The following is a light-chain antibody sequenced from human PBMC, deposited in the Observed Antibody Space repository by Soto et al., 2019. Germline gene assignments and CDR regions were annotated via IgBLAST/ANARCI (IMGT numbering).Light chain of an antibody. CDR2: TSS. Sequence: DIHMTQSPSSLSASVGARVTISCRASQTISSWLDWYQQKPGKAPNLLIFTSSNLESGVPSRFSGSGSGTDFTLTISSLQPEDFATYFCQQGYSRPRTFGQGTKVDIK. J-gene: IGKJ1*01. CDR3: QQGYSRPRT. CDR1: QTISSW. V-gene: IGKV1-39*01.